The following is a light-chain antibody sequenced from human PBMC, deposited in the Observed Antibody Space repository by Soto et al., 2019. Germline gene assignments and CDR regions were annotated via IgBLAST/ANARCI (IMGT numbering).Light chain of an antibody. CDR3: QSYDTGLRGMI. CDR2: GNN. V-gene: IGLV1-40*01. Sequence: QPVLTQPPSVSGAPGQRVTISFTGTSSNIGADYNVHWYRQLPAPPPKLLLYGNNHRPAGVPDRFSGATSGPSASLAITGLRTEDVVDYYCQSYDTGLRGMIFGGGTKLTGL. CDR1: SSNIGADYN. J-gene: IGLJ2*01.